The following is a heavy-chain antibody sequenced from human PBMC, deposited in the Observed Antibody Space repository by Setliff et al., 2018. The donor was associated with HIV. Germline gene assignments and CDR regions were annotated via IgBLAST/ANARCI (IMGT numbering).Heavy chain of an antibody. V-gene: IGHV4-34*01. CDR3: ARVYGVTTLNYYYYYMDV. CDR2: IYYSGST. CDR1: GGPFSDYY. Sequence: SETLSLTCAVYGGPFSDYYWSWIRQPPGKGLEWIGSIYYSGSTYYNPSLKSRVTISVDTSKNQFSLKLSSMTAADTAVYYCARVYGVTTLNYYYYYMDVWGKGTTVTVSS. J-gene: IGHJ6*03. D-gene: IGHD4-17*01.